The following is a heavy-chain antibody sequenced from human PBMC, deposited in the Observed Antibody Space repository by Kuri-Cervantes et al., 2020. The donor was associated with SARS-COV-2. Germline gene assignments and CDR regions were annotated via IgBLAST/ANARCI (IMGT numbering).Heavy chain of an antibody. Sequence: ASVKVSCKASGYTFTSYYMHWVRQDPGQGLEWMGIINPSGGSTSYAQKFQGRVTMTRDTSTSTVYMELSSLRSEDTAVYYCARSISGITGTTAAFDIWGQGTMVTVSS. D-gene: IGHD1-20*01. CDR1: GYTFTSYY. V-gene: IGHV1-46*01. CDR2: INPSGGST. J-gene: IGHJ3*02. CDR3: ARSISGITGTTAAFDI.